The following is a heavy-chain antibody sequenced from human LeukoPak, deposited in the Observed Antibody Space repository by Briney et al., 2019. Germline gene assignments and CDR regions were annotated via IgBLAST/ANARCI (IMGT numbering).Heavy chain of an antibody. CDR3: ARAASPTRFYGDYHFDY. D-gene: IGHD4-17*01. Sequence: SETLSLTCTVSGGSISSYYWSWIRQPPGKGLGWIGYIYYSGSTNYNPSLKSRVTISVDTSKNQFSLKLSSVTAADTAVYYCARAASPTRFYGDYHFDYWGQGTLVTVSS. CDR2: IYYSGST. J-gene: IGHJ4*02. CDR1: GGSISSYY. V-gene: IGHV4-59*01.